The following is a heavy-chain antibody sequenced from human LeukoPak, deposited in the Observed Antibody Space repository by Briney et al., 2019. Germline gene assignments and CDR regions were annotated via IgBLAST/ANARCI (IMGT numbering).Heavy chain of an antibody. CDR2: IYSGGST. J-gene: IGHJ6*02. V-gene: IGHV3-53*01. CDR1: GFTVSSNY. Sequence: GGSLRLSCAVSGFTVSSNYMSWVRQAPGKGLEWVSVIYSGGSTYYADSVKGRFTISRDNSKNTLYLQMNSLRAEDTAVYYCAREAIIPNYYYGMDVWGQGTTVTVSS. CDR3: AREAIIPNYYYGMDV.